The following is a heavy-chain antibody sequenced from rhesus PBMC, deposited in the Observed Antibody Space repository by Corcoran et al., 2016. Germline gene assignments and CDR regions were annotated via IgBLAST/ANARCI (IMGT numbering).Heavy chain of an antibody. Sequence: QVQLVQSGAEVKKPGTSVKLSCKASGYTFTSYYINWVRQAPGQVLEWMCDFNPSKGNASYDQRFQSRVTMTRDTSTSTAYMELNSLRSEDTAMYFCARPGGELTFNYWGQGVQVTVSS. CDR1: GYTFTSYY. D-gene: IGHD1-44*01. CDR3: ARPGGELTFNY. CDR2: FNPSKGNA. J-gene: IGHJ4*01. V-gene: IGHV1-200*01.